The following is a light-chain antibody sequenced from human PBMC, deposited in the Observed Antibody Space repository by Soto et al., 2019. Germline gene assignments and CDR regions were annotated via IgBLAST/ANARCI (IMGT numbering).Light chain of an antibody. CDR3: QQYNNWPYT. CDR2: GAS. CDR1: QSVSST. J-gene: IGKJ2*01. Sequence: EIVMTQSPATLSVSPGERATLSCRASQSVSSTLAWYQQTLGQAPRLLIYGASTRATGIPARFSGSGSGTEFTLTISSLQSEDFADYYCQQYNNWPYTFGQGTKLEIK. V-gene: IGKV3-15*01.